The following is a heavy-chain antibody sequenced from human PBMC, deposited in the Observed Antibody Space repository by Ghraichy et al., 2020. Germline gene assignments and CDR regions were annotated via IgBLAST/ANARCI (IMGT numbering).Heavy chain of an antibody. J-gene: IGHJ4*02. CDR2: VSHSGNT. CDR3: ARARDGDFDY. V-gene: IGHV4-4*02. D-gene: IGHD3-10*01. CDR1: GGSINNNNW. Sequence: SETLSLTCAVSGGSINNNNWWSWVRQPPYKGLQWIGEVSHSGNTTYNPSLKSRVTISIDKSKNQFSLKLNSVTAADTAVYYCARARDGDFDYWGQGTLVTVSS.